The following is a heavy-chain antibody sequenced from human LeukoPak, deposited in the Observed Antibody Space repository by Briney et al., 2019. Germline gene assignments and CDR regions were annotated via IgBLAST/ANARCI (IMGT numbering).Heavy chain of an antibody. CDR2: ISGGST. D-gene: IGHD5-18*01. V-gene: IGHV3-23*01. J-gene: IGHJ4*02. Sequence: GGSLRLSCAASGFTFSSYAMSWVRQAPGKGLEWVSAISGGSTYYADSVKGRFTISRDNSKNTLYLQMNSLRAEDTAVYYCAKSPLDTAMGGISWVCDYWGQGTLVTVSS. CDR3: AKSPLDTAMGGISWVCDY. CDR1: GFTFSSYA.